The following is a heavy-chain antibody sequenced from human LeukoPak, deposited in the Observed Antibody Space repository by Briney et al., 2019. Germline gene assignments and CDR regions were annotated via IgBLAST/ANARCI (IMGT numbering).Heavy chain of an antibody. Sequence: ASVKVSCKASEYTFTNYAMNWVRQAPGQGLEWMGWIHPSTGNPTYAQGFTGRFVFSLDTSVSTTYLQISSLKAEDTAVYYCARAYQRLGELSLPDYWGQGTLVTVSS. CDR3: ARAYQRLGELSLPDY. D-gene: IGHD3-16*02. V-gene: IGHV7-4-1*02. CDR2: IHPSTGNP. J-gene: IGHJ4*02. CDR1: EYTFTNYA.